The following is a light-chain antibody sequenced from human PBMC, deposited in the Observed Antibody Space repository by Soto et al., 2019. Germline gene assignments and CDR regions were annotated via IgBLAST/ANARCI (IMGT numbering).Light chain of an antibody. V-gene: IGLV1-40*01. Sequence: QSVLTQPPSVSGAPGQRVTISCTGSSSNIGAGYDVHWYQQLPGTAPKLLIYGNSNRPSGVPDRFSDSKSGTSASLAITGLQAEDEADYYCQSYDSSLDVVFGGGTKLTVL. CDR1: SSNIGAGYD. CDR2: GNS. J-gene: IGLJ2*01. CDR3: QSYDSSLDVV.